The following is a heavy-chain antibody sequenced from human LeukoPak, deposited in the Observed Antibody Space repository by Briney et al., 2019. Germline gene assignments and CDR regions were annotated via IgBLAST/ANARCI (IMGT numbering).Heavy chain of an antibody. CDR3: ARDVQQWLKHPRFDY. D-gene: IGHD6-19*01. J-gene: IGHJ4*02. V-gene: IGHV3-7*01. CDR2: IKQDGSEK. Sequence: SGGSLRLSCAASGFTFSSYWMSWVRQAPGKGLEWVANIKQDGSEKYYVDSVKGRFTISRDDAKNSLYLQMNSLRAEDTAVYYCARDVQQWLKHPRFDYWGQGTLVTVSS. CDR1: GFTFSSYW.